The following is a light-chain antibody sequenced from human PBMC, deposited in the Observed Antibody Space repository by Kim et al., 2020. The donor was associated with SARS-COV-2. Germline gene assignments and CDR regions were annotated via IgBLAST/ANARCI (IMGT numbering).Light chain of an antibody. Sequence: SQGERAPLSCRASQSVSSYLAWYQQKPGQAPRLLIYGASTRATGIPARFSGSGSGTEFTLTISSLQSEDFAVYYCQQYNNWPPWTFGQGTKVDIK. CDR1: QSVSSY. CDR2: GAS. V-gene: IGKV3-15*01. J-gene: IGKJ1*01. CDR3: QQYNNWPPWT.